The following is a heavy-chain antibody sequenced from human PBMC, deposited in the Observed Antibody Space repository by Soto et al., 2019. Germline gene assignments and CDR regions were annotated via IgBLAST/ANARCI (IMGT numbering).Heavy chain of an antibody. CDR1: GFSLSTSGVG. V-gene: IGHV2-5*02. CDR2: IYCDDDK. D-gene: IGHD3-22*01. Sequence: SGPTLVNPTQTLTLTYTFSGFSLSTSGVGVGWIRQPPGKALEWLALIYCDDDKRYSPSLKSRLTISKDTSKNQVVLTMTNMDPVDTATYYCAHRYYYDSSEYPREFDYWGQGTLVTASS. CDR3: AHRYYYDSSEYPREFDY. J-gene: IGHJ4*02.